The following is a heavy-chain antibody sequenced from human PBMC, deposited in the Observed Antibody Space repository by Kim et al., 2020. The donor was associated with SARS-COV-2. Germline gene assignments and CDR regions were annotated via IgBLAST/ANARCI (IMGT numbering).Heavy chain of an antibody. CDR1: GGSISSSSYY. V-gene: IGHV4-39*01. CDR2: IYYSGST. D-gene: IGHD2-21*01. Sequence: SETLSLTCTVSGGSISSSSYYWGWIRQPPGKGLEWIGSIYYSGSTYYNPSLKSRVTISVDTSKNQFSLKLSSVTAADTAVYYCARHVRGPVVVVIAIPYYFDYWGQGTLVTVSS. J-gene: IGHJ4*02. CDR3: ARHVRGPVVVVIAIPYYFDY.